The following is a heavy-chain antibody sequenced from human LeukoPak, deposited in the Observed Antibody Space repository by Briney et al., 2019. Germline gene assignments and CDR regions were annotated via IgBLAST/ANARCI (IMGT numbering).Heavy chain of an antibody. J-gene: IGHJ4*02. CDR3: VKESVTMVRGDPGDY. Sequence: PGGSLRLSCSASGFTFSSYARHWVPQAPGKGREYVSAISSNGGSTYYADSVKGRFTISRDNSKNTLYLQMSSLRAEDTAVYYCVKESVTMVRGDPGDYWGQGTLVTVSS. CDR1: GFTFSSYA. D-gene: IGHD3-10*01. V-gene: IGHV3-64D*06. CDR2: ISSNGGST.